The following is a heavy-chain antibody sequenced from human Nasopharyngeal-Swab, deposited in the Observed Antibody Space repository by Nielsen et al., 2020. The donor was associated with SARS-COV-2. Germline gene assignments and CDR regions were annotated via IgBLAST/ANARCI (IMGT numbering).Heavy chain of an antibody. CDR1: GYTFTSYG. J-gene: IGHJ4*02. D-gene: IGHD6-13*01. CDR2: ISAYNGNT. V-gene: IGHV1-18*01. CDR3: ARDPYGSTQQLAPRGELRHRPFDY. Sequence: ASVKVSCKASGYTFTSYGIRWGRKSPGQGLGWMGGISAYNGNTDYAQKLQGRVTMATDTSRSTAYMELRSLRSDDTAVYYCARDPYGSTQQLAPRGELRHRPFDYWGQGTLVTVSS.